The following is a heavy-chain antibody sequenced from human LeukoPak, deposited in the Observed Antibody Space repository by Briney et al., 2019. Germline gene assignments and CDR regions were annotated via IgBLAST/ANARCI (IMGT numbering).Heavy chain of an antibody. CDR1: GGSIGRSSYY. D-gene: IGHD6-13*01. V-gene: IGHV4-39*01. Sequence: SETLSLTCTVSGGSIGRSSYYWGWTRQPPGKGLEWIGSIYSGGGTYYNPSLKSRVTISVDTSRNQFSLKLGSVTAADTAVYYCARHGSIATGAFTYWGQGTLVTVSS. CDR3: ARHGSIATGAFTY. CDR2: IYSGGGT. J-gene: IGHJ4*02.